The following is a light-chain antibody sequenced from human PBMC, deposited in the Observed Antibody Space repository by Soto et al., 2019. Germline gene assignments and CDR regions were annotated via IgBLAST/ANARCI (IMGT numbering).Light chain of an antibody. V-gene: IGLV1-40*01. CDR1: SSNIGAGYD. CDR2: GNS. J-gene: IGLJ2*01. Sequence: QAVVTQPPSVSGAPGQRVTISCTGSSSNIGAGYDVHWYQQLPGTAPKLLIYGNSNRPSGVPDRFSGSKSGTPASLAITGLQAEDEAHYYCQSLDSGLSVLFGGGTKLTVL. CDR3: QSLDSGLSVL.